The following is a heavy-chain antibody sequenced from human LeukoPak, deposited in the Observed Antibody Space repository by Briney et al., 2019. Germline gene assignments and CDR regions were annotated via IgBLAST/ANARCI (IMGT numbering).Heavy chain of an antibody. Sequence: RPSETLSLTCTVSGGSISSSSYYWGWIRQPPGKGLEWIGSIYYSGSTYYNPSLKSRVTISVDTSKNQFSLKLSSVTAADTAVYYCARGYFDWFPLGNWLDPWGQGTLVTVSS. CDR3: ARGYFDWFPLGNWLDP. CDR2: IYYSGST. D-gene: IGHD3-9*01. J-gene: IGHJ5*02. V-gene: IGHV4-39*07. CDR1: GGSISSSSYY.